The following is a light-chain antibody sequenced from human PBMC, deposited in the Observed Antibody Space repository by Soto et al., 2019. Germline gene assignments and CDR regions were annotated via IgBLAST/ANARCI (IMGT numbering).Light chain of an antibody. Sequence: EIVMTQSPDTLYVSPGERATLSCRASQSLSSNLAWYQQRPGQAPRLLMYGTSTRATGFPARFSGSGSGTEYTLTISSLQSEDFAVYYCQQYNKRPQTFGQGTKVDIK. CDR1: QSLSSN. J-gene: IGKJ1*01. CDR2: GTS. CDR3: QQYNKRPQT. V-gene: IGKV3-15*01.